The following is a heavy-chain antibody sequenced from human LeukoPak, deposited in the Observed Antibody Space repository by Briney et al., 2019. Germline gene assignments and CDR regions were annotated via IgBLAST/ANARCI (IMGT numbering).Heavy chain of an antibody. CDR1: GGSFSGHY. V-gene: IGHV4-34*01. CDR3: ARGNATLDY. CDR2: VNHRGST. D-gene: IGHD2-15*01. J-gene: IGHJ4*02. Sequence: SETLFLTCAVYGGSFSGHYWSWIRQPPGKGLEWIGEVNHRGSTNYNPSLKSRVTISVDTSKNQFSLKLSSVTAADTAVYYCARGNATLDYWGQGTLVTVSS.